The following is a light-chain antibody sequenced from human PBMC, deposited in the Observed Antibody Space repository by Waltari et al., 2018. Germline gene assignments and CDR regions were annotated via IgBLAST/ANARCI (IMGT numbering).Light chain of an antibody. Sequence: QSLLTPPPSVSAAPGPSVLISCTCTRPHIGARHHVHSPQQFPGAAPRLLIHVTDSRPSGVPDRFSGSRSGTSASLAIAGLQAEDEADYFCQSYDNSLSAPYVFGTGTKVIVL. CDR3: QSYDNSLSAPYV. J-gene: IGLJ1*01. CDR1: RPHIGARHH. CDR2: VTD. V-gene: IGLV1-40*01.